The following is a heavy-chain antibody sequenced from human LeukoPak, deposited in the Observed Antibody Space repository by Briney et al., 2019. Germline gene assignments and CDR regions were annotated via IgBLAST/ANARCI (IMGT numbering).Heavy chain of an antibody. V-gene: IGHV3-21*01. J-gene: IGHJ3*02. Sequence: PGGSLRLSCAASGFTFSSYSMNCVRQAPGKGLEWVSSISSSSSYIYYADSVKGRFTISRDNAKNSLYLQMNSLRAEDTAVYYWASLDSSGPTGDAFDIWGQGTMVTVSS. CDR3: ASLDSSGPTGDAFDI. CDR1: GFTFSSYS. CDR2: ISSSSSYI. D-gene: IGHD6-19*01.